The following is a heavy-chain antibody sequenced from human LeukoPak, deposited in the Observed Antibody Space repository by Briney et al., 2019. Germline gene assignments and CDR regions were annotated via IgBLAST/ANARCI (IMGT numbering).Heavy chain of an antibody. D-gene: IGHD2-15*01. J-gene: IGHJ6*04. CDR2: ISGSGGST. CDR1: GFTFSSYA. Sequence: GGSLRLSCAASGFTFSSYAMSWVRQAPGKGLEWVSAISGSGGSTYYADSVKGRFTISRDNSKNTLYLQMNSLRDEDTAVYYCAKDIVVVRDIYYYGMDVWGKGTTVTVSS. CDR3: AKDIVVVRDIYYYGMDV. V-gene: IGHV3-23*01.